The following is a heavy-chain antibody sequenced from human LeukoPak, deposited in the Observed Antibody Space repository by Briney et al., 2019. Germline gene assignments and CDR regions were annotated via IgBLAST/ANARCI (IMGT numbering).Heavy chain of an antibody. D-gene: IGHD6-13*01. Sequence: GGSVRLSCAAYGFTFNDYAMHWVRQAPGEGLEWVSLISWDSGNTYYADSVKGRFTISRDNSKNSLSLQMNSLRAEDTALYYCAKGPGAAVGKRYIQHWGQGTLVTVSS. CDR1: GFTFNDYA. J-gene: IGHJ1*01. CDR2: ISWDSGNT. CDR3: AKGPGAAVGKRYIQH. V-gene: IGHV3-43D*03.